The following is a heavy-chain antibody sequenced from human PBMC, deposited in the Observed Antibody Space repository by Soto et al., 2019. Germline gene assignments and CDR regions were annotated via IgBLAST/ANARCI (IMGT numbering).Heavy chain of an antibody. CDR3: GRVIIAGDV. J-gene: IGHJ6*01. CDR1: GYTFTRYY. V-gene: IGHV1-46*03. D-gene: IGHD3-16*01. CDR2: VHPNGGST. Sequence: QVQLVPSGAEVTKPGASVKVSCKTSGYTFTRYYIHWVRSTPGQGLLWVGMVHPNGGSTNYAPKVQGSVTLAWDTATMAVCMAPSSLRSEVGAVYWWGRVIIAGDVWEEGTAV.